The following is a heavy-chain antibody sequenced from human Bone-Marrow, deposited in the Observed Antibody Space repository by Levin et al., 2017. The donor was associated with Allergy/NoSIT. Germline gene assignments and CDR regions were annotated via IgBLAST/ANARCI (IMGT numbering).Heavy chain of an antibody. CDR3: AKDLLPYRIAVAGTDY. J-gene: IGHJ4*02. D-gene: IGHD6-19*01. Sequence: GGSLRLSCAASGFTFSSYGMHWVRQAPGKGLEWVAVISYDGSNKYYADSVKGRFTISRDNSKNTLYLQMNSLRAEDTAVYYCAKDLLPYRIAVAGTDYWGQGTLVTVSS. CDR2: ISYDGSNK. V-gene: IGHV3-30*18. CDR1: GFTFSSYG.